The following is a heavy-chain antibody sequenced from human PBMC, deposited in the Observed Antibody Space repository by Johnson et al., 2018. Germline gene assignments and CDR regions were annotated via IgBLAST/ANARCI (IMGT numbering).Heavy chain of an antibody. Sequence: QVQLVESGAEVKKPGSSVKVSCRASGGTFGNYSIIWLRQAPGQGLEWMGRIIPVLEIANYALSFQGRVTITADKSTSTAYMALSSLRSEDTAMYYCASGPCNDGRCYPTLCQDWGQGTLVTVSS. J-gene: IGHJ1*01. CDR3: ASGPCNDGRCYPTLCQD. CDR2: IIPVLEIA. V-gene: IGHV1-69*09. CDR1: GGTFGNYS. D-gene: IGHD2-15*01.